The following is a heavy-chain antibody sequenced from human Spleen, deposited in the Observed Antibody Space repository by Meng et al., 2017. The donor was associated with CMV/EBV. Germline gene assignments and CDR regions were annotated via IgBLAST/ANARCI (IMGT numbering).Heavy chain of an antibody. CDR3: AKEYDFWSGYLEY. CDR2: ISGSASGT. Sequence: GESLKISCTASGFSFSGYAMSWVRQAPGKGLEWVSGISGSASGTFYADSVKGRFTMSRDNSKNTLYLQMNSLRAEDTAVYYCAKEYDFWSGYLEYWGQGTLVTVSS. D-gene: IGHD3-3*01. V-gene: IGHV3-23*01. CDR1: GFSFSGYA. J-gene: IGHJ4*02.